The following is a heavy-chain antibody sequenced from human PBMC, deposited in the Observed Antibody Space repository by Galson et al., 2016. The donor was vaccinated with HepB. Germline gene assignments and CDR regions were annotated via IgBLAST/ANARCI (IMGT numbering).Heavy chain of an antibody. CDR1: GGSISSTSNHY. CDR2: ISYSGST. Sequence: ETLSLTCTVSGGSISSTSNHYWGWIRQSPGKGLEWIGSISYSGSTHYSPSLKSRVTISGDTSKNQFYLKLNSMSPADTAVYYCARALEYRDAGSPYNWFEPWGQGTLVTVSS. CDR3: ARALEYRDAGSPYNWFEP. D-gene: IGHD6-6*01. J-gene: IGHJ5*02. V-gene: IGHV4-39*01.